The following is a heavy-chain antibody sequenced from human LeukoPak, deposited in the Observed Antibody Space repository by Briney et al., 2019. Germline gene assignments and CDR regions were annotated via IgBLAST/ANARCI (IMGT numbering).Heavy chain of an antibody. J-gene: IGHJ4*02. V-gene: IGHV4-59*01. Sequence: SETLSLTCTVPGGSISSYYWSWIRQPPGRGLEWIGYIYYSGSTNYNPSLKSRVTISVDTSKNQFSLKLSSVTAADTAVYYCARLYYYDSSGYYFDYWGQGTLVTVSS. CDR1: GGSISSYY. D-gene: IGHD3-22*01. CDR3: ARLYYYDSSGYYFDY. CDR2: IYYSGST.